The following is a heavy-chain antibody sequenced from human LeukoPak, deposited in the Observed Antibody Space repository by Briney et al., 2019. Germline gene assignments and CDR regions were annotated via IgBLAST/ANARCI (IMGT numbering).Heavy chain of an antibody. Sequence: SETLSLTCTVSGGSISSSSHYWGWIRQPPGKGLEWIGSIYYSGSTYYNPSLKSRVTISVDTSKNQFSLKLSSVTAADTAVYYCARVVTAIPTGSYYFDYWGQGTLVTVPS. CDR1: GGSISSSSHY. V-gene: IGHV4-39*01. D-gene: IGHD2-21*02. J-gene: IGHJ4*02. CDR2: IYYSGST. CDR3: ARVVTAIPTGSYYFDY.